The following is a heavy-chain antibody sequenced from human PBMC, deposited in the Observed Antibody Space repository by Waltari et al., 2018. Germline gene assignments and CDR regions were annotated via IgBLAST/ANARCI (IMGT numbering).Heavy chain of an antibody. D-gene: IGHD6-13*01. Sequence: EVQLVESGGGLAQPGGSLRLSCAASGLSFSNYWMTWVRQASGKGPWCVANRKEDGSEKYYMDSVKVRFTISRDNAKNSLYLQMNNLGVEDTAVYYCTRGGLDSSWYWRDWGQGTLVTVSS. CDR2: RKEDGSEK. J-gene: IGHJ4*02. V-gene: IGHV3-7*01. CDR3: TRGGLDSSWYWRD. CDR1: GLSFSNYW.